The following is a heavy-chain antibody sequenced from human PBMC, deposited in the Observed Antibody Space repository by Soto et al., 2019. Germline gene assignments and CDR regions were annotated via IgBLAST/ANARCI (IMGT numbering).Heavy chain of an antibody. D-gene: IGHD6-13*01. V-gene: IGHV1-2*02. CDR3: ARTFVLHGSNWFAPVHHDAFNI. Sequence: VQLVQSGAEVKKPGASVRVSCKASGYIFTDYFIHWVRQAPGQGLEWMGWSNPNSGGAKYAQKFQGRVTMTRDTSVTTAYMELSSLISDDTAVYYCARTFVLHGSNWFAPVHHDAFNIWGQGTLVTVSS. J-gene: IGHJ3*02. CDR2: SNPNSGGA. CDR1: GYIFTDYF.